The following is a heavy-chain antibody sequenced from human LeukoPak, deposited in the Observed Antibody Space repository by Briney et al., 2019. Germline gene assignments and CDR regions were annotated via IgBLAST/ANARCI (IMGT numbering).Heavy chain of an antibody. V-gene: IGHV3-15*01. CDR2: IKSKTDGGTT. Sequence: GGSLRLSCAASGFTFSNAWMSWVPQAPGKGLECVGRIKSKTDGGTTDYAAPVKGRFTISRDESKNTLYQQMNSLKTEDTAVYYCTARGSGVDYWGQGTLVTVSS. J-gene: IGHJ4*02. D-gene: IGHD1-26*01. CDR1: GFTFSNAW. CDR3: TARGSGVDY.